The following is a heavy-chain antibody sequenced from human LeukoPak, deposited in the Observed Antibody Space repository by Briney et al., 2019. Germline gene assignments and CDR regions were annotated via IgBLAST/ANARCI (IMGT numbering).Heavy chain of an antibody. CDR1: GFTFSSYA. J-gene: IGHJ3*02. Sequence: GGSLRLSCAASGFTFSSYAMHWVRQAPGKGLEYVSAISSNGGSTYYANSVKGRFTISRDNSKNTLYLQMGSLRAEDMAVYYCARGVGPTRGVAFDIWGQGTMVTVSS. V-gene: IGHV3-64*01. CDR3: ARGVGPTRGVAFDI. CDR2: ISSNGGST. D-gene: IGHD1-1*01.